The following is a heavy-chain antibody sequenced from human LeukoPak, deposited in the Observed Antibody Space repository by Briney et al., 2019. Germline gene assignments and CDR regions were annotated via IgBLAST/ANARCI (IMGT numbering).Heavy chain of an antibody. CDR1: RLSFKTYV. D-gene: IGHD2-8*01. CDR3: ARDADGPGSLIDY. V-gene: IGHV3-74*01. CDR2: ISSDGSTT. Sequence: AGAGELSCPTTRLSFKTYVMQWVRQAPWKRLEWVSRISSDGSTTTYADSVQGRFSVSRDNGKNTLYLQASSLRADDTAVYYCARDADGPGSLIDYWGQGTLVTVSS. J-gene: IGHJ4*02.